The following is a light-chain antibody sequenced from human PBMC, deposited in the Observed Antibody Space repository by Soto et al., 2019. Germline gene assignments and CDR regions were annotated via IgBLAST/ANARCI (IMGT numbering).Light chain of an antibody. J-gene: IGLJ1*01. V-gene: IGLV1-40*01. CDR2: ANS. CDR3: QSYDNSLSGSGV. Sequence: QSVLTQPPSVSGAPGQRVPISCTGSSSNIGAGYDVHWYQQLPGTAPKLLIYANSNRPSGVPDRFSGSKSGTSASLAITGLQAEDEADYYCQSYDNSLSGSGVFGTGTKLTVL. CDR1: SSNIGAGYD.